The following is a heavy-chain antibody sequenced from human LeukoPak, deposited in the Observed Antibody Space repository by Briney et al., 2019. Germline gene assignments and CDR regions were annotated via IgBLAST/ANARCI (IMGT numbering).Heavy chain of an antibody. Sequence: SQTLSLTCAISGDSVSSNSVAWNWIRQSPSRGLEWLGRTYYRSRWYNDYAVSVKSRISINPDTSKNQFSLQLNSVTPEDTAVYYCARRAQWSPWLGYMDVWGKGTTVTVSS. J-gene: IGHJ6*03. V-gene: IGHV6-1*01. CDR3: ARRAQWSPWLGYMDV. CDR1: GDSVSSNSVA. CDR2: TYYRSRWYN. D-gene: IGHD6-19*01.